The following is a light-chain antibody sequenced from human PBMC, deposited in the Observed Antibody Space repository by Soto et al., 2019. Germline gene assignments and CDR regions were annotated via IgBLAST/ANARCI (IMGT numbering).Light chain of an antibody. J-gene: IGKJ3*01. CDR2: AAS. Sequence: DIQRTQSPTSLSASVGDRVTITCRASQGIRNFVAWYQQKPGKAPKLLIYAASTLQSGVPSRLSGSGAGTDITLTINSRQAEDGVTYSCRKYSSGPVFGPGTKVEIK. V-gene: IGKV1-27*01. CDR1: QGIRNF. CDR3: RKYSSGPV.